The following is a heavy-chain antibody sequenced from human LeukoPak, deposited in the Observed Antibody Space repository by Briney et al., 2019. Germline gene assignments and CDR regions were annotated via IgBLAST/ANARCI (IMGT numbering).Heavy chain of an antibody. CDR1: GGPISDYY. Sequence: PSETLSLTCSVSGGPISDYYWSWIRQSPAEGLEWIGYIYYSGSTNYNPSLKSRVTISVDTSKNQFSLKLSSVTAADTAVYYCARHVWLQPFDYWGQGTLVTVSS. CDR3: ARHVWLQPFDY. V-gene: IGHV4-59*08. CDR2: IYYSGST. J-gene: IGHJ4*02. D-gene: IGHD3-9*01.